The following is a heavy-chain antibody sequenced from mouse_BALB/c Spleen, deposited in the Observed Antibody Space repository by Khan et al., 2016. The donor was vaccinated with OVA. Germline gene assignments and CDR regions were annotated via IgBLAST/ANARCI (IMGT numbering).Heavy chain of an antibody. Sequence: EVQLQESGPGLVKPSQSLSLTCSVTGYSITSGYYWNWIRQFPGNKLEWMGYISYDGSNNYNPSLKNRISITRDTSKNQFFMKLTSVTTEDTATDYCARDGDYYWYFDVWGAGTTVTVSS. CDR1: GYSITSGYY. CDR2: ISYDGSN. CDR3: ARDGDYYWYFDV. V-gene: IGHV3-6*02. J-gene: IGHJ1*01. D-gene: IGHD2-13*01.